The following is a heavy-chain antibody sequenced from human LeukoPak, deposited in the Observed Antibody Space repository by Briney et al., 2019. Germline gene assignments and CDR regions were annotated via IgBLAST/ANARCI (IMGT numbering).Heavy chain of an antibody. Sequence: ASVKVSCKASGYTFTSYDINWVRQATGQGLEWMGWINPNSGGTNYAQKFQGRVTMTRDTSISTAYMELSRLRSDDTAVYYCARVGYYDHVWGSYRYYYFDYWGQGTLVTVSS. D-gene: IGHD3-16*02. J-gene: IGHJ4*02. V-gene: IGHV1-2*02. CDR2: INPNSGGT. CDR3: ARVGYYDHVWGSYRYYYFDY. CDR1: GYTFTSYD.